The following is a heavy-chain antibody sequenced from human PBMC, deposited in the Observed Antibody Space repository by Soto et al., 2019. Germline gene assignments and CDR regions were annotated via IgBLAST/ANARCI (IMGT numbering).Heavy chain of an antibody. V-gene: IGHV4-30-4*01. Sequence: SETLSLTCTVSGGSISSGDYYWSWIRQPPGKGLEWIGYIYYGGSTYYNPSLKSRVTISVDTSKNQFSLKLSSVTAADTAVYYCARAHEDYYDSSGYYYWFDPWGQGTLVTVSS. CDR2: IYYGGST. CDR1: GGSISSGDYY. D-gene: IGHD3-22*01. CDR3: ARAHEDYYDSSGYYYWFDP. J-gene: IGHJ5*02.